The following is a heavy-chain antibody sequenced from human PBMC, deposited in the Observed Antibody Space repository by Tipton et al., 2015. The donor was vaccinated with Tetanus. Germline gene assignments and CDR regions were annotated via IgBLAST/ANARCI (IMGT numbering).Heavy chain of an antibody. CDR3: VRGRGFGAYSYGFEY. CDR2: IHHSGIA. D-gene: IGHD5-18*01. Sequence: TLSLTCTVSGDSVSTGNFYWSWIRQPPGKGLEWIAFIHHSGIASSKPSLKSRVSISIDTSQNQFSLRLTSVTAADTAVYYCVRGRGFGAYSYGFEYWGQGALVTVSS. V-gene: IGHV4-30-4*01. J-gene: IGHJ4*02. CDR1: GDSVSTGNFY.